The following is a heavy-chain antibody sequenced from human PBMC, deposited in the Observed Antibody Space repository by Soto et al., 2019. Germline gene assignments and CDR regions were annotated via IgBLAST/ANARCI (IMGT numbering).Heavy chain of an antibody. J-gene: IGHJ5*02. Sequence: ASVKVSCKASGGTFSSYAISWVRQAPGQGLEWMGGIIPIFGTANYAQKFQGRVTITADESTSTAYMELGSLRSEDTAVYYCASLNPSFPFDPWGQGTLVTVSS. CDR3: ASLNPSFPFDP. D-gene: IGHD3-3*02. CDR2: IIPIFGTA. CDR1: GGTFSSYA. V-gene: IGHV1-69*13.